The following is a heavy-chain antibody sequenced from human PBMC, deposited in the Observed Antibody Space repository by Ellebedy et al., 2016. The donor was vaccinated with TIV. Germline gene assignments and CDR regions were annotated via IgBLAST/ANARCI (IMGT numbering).Heavy chain of an antibody. Sequence: SETLSLTCTVSGGSISSYYWSWIRQPPGKGLEWIGYIYYSGSTNYNPSLKSRVTISVDTSKNQFSLKLSSVTAADTAVYYCARDPSLFGRGVGAYFDYWGQGTLVTVSS. CDR3: ARDPSLFGRGVGAYFDY. D-gene: IGHD3-10*01. V-gene: IGHV4-59*01. CDR1: GGSISSYY. J-gene: IGHJ4*02. CDR2: IYYSGST.